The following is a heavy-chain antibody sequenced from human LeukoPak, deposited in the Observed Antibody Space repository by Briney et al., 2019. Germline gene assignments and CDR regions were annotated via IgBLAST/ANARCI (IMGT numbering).Heavy chain of an antibody. CDR1: GGSISSGNW. Sequence: SETLSLTCAVSGGSISSGNWWSWVRQPPGKGLEWIGEIYHSGSTNYNPSLKSRVTISVDTSKNQFSLKLSSVTAADTAVYYCARAPYDFWSGLPPSRYFDLWGRGTLVTVSS. V-gene: IGHV4-4*02. D-gene: IGHD3-3*01. CDR2: IYHSGST. J-gene: IGHJ2*01. CDR3: ARAPYDFWSGLPPSRYFDL.